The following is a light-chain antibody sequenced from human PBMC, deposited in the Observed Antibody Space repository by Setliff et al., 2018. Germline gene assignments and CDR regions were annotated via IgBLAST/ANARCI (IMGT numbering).Light chain of an antibody. Sequence: QSVLAQPASVSGPHGQSITISCTGTSSDIGAYNFVFWYQQHPGKAPRLIIHGVSERPSGISDRFPASKSGNTASLIISGLQTEGEADYYCSSYTRDTTLVLGTGTKVTVL. CDR3: SSYTRDTTLV. CDR2: GVS. CDR1: SSDIGAYNF. J-gene: IGLJ1*01. V-gene: IGLV2-14*03.